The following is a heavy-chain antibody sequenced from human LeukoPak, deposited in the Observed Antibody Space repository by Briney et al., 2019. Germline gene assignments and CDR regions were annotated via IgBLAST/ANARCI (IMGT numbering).Heavy chain of an antibody. CDR2: INPNGGGT. CDR3: ASAGGGAYCSGGSCYQS. D-gene: IGHD2-15*01. J-gene: IGHJ5*02. V-gene: IGHV1-46*01. Sequence: ASVKVSCKASGYTFTNYYMHWVRQAPGQGLEWMGIINPNGGGTSYAQKFQGRVTMTRDTSISTAYMELSRLRSDDTAVYYCASAGGGAYCSGGSCYQSWGQGTLVTVSS. CDR1: GYTFTNYY.